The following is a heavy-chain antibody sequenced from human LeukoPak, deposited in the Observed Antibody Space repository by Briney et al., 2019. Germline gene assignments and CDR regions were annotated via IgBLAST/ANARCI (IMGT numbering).Heavy chain of an antibody. CDR2: IYYSGST. D-gene: IGHD2/OR15-2a*01. Sequence: SETLSLTCTVSGGSISSYYWSWIRQPPGKGLEWIGCIYYSGSTNYNPSLKSRVTISVDTSKNQFSLKLSSVTAADTAVYYCARLILLNDAFDIWGQGTMVTVSS. J-gene: IGHJ3*02. V-gene: IGHV4-59*08. CDR1: GGSISSYY. CDR3: ARLILLNDAFDI.